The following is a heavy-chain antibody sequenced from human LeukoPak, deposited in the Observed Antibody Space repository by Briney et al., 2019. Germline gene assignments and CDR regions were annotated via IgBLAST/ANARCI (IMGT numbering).Heavy chain of an antibody. CDR1: GYSISSGYY. V-gene: IGHV4-38-2*01. CDR2: IYHSGST. D-gene: IGHD4-23*01. Sequence: SETLSLTCAVSGYSISSGYYWGWIRQPPGKGLEWIGSIYHSGSTYYNPSLKSRVTTSVDTSKNQFSLKLSSVTAADTAVYYCARPVDYYYYYMDVWGKGTTVTVSS. J-gene: IGHJ6*03. CDR3: ARPVDYYYYYMDV.